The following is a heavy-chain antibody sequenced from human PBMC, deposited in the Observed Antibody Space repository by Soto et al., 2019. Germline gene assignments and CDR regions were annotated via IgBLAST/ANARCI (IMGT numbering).Heavy chain of an antibody. CDR1: GGTFSSYA. CDR2: IIPIFGTA. Sequence: QVQLVQSGAEVKKPGSSVKVSCKASGGTFSSYAISWVRQAPGQGLEWMGGIIPIFGTANYAQKFQGRVTSTADESTSTAYMERSSLRSEDTAVYYWARGGSYYVRGDDAVDIWGQGTMVTVSS. CDR3: ARGGSYYVRGDDAVDI. J-gene: IGHJ3*02. V-gene: IGHV1-69*01. D-gene: IGHD1-26*01.